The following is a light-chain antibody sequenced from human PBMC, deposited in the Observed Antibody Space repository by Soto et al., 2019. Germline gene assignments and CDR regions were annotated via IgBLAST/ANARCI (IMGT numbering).Light chain of an antibody. Sequence: ESLLTQSPTTPSFSPGERATLSCRASQSVRRYLAWYQQKTGKAPRLLIYDASNRATGIPARFSGSGSGTDFTLTISSLEPEDFAVYYCQQYDSSPRTFGQGTRLEIK. J-gene: IGKJ5*01. V-gene: IGKV3-11*01. CDR2: DAS. CDR1: QSVRRY. CDR3: QQYDSSPRT.